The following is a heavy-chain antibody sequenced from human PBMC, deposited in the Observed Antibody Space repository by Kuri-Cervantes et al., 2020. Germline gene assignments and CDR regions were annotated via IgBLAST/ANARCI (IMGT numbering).Heavy chain of an antibody. CDR2: ISYDGSNK. CDR3: AKDGGIVVAKYYFDY. D-gene: IGHD3-22*01. J-gene: IGHJ4*02. V-gene: IGHV3-30-3*01. Sequence: GESLKISCAASGLTFSSYAMHWVRQAPGKGLEWVAVISYDGSNKYYADSVKGRFTISRDNSKNTLYLQMNSLRAEDTAVYYCAKDGGIVVAKYYFDYWGQGTLVTVSS. CDR1: GLTFSSYA.